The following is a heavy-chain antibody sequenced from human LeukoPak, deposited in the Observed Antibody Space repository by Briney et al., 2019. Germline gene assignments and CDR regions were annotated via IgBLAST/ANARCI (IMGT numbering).Heavy chain of an antibody. CDR3: ARYRKTAYYYYYMDV. J-gene: IGHJ6*03. CDR1: GYSISSGYY. CDR2: IYHSGST. Sequence: KPSETLSLTCTVSGYSISSGYYWGWIRQPPGKGLEWIGSIYHSGSTYYNPSLKSRVTISVDTSKNQFSLKLSSVTAADTAVYYCARYRKTAYYYYYMDVWGKGTTVTVTS. V-gene: IGHV4-38-2*02. D-gene: IGHD1-1*01.